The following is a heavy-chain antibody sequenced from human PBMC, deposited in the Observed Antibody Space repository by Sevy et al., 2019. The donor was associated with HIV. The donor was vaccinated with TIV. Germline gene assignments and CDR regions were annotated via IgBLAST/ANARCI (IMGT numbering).Heavy chain of an antibody. CDR3: ARATSCGGDCYFLEY. D-gene: IGHD2-21*02. Sequence: VSVKVSCKASGYTFTSHYIYWVRQAPGQGLEWMALINPSGGYTVYAQKFQGRVSVTADTSTSTVYMDLGSLRSEDTAVFYCARATSCGGDCYFLEYWGPGTLVTVSS. CDR1: GYTFTSHY. V-gene: IGHV1-46*01. J-gene: IGHJ4*02. CDR2: INPSGGYT.